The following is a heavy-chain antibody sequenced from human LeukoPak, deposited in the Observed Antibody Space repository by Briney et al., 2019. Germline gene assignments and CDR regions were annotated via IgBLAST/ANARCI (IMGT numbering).Heavy chain of an antibody. CDR3: AKGPIAAFIDY. D-gene: IGHD6-13*01. V-gene: IGHV3-9*01. Sequence: GVSLRLSCAASGFTFDDYAMHWVRQAPGKGLEWVSGISWNSGSIGYADSVKGRFTISRDNAKNSLYLQMNSLRAEDTALYYCAKGPIAAFIDYWGQGTLVTVSS. CDR1: GFTFDDYA. J-gene: IGHJ4*02. CDR2: ISWNSGSI.